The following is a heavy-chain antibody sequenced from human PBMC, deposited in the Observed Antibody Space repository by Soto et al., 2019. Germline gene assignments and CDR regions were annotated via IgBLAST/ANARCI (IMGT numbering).Heavy chain of an antibody. CDR3: ARDDRSVSGVVTLDH. V-gene: IGHV1-3*01. Sequence: AASVKVSCKATGYSFKNYAVHWVRQAPGQRLEWMGFTNEGSGNTRFSQKFQGRISITRDTSASTVYLDLSSLTSEDTAIYYCARDDRSVSGVVTLDHWGPGTSVTFSS. D-gene: IGHD3-3*01. J-gene: IGHJ4*02. CDR2: TNEGSGNT. CDR1: GYSFKNYA.